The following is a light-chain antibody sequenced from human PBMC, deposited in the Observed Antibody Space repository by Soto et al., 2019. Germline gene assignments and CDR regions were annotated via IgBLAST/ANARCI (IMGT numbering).Light chain of an antibody. CDR3: QQYNSYSWT. Sequence: DIQMTQSPSTLSASVGDRVTITCRASQNIGRWLAWYQQKPGTAPNLLIYHASNLRGGVPSRFSGGGSGTEFTLTISSLQPDDIETYSCQQYNSYSWTFGQGTQVEIK. J-gene: IGKJ1*01. CDR2: HAS. V-gene: IGKV1-5*01. CDR1: QNIGRW.